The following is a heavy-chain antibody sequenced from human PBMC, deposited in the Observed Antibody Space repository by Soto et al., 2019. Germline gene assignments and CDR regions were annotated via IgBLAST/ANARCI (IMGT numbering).Heavy chain of an antibody. V-gene: IGHV3-30*18. CDR3: AKEGGSYLSYYYYGMDV. CDR2: ISYDGSNK. Sequence: GGSLRLSCAASGFTFSSYGMRWVRQAPGKGLEWVAVISYDGSNKYYADSVKGRFTISRDNSKNTLYLQMNSLRAEDTAVYYCAKEGGSYLSYYYYGMDVWGQGTTVTVSS. CDR1: GFTFSSYG. J-gene: IGHJ6*02. D-gene: IGHD1-26*01.